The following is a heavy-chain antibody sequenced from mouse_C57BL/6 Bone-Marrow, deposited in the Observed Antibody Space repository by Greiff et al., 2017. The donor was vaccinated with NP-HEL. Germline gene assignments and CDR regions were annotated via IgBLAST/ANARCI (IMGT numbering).Heavy chain of an antibody. D-gene: IGHD3-3*01. CDR2: IYPGSGNP. J-gene: IGHJ3*01. CDR3: ARGDRRTWFAY. Sequence: VQLQQSGAELVRPGASVKLSCKASGYTFTDYYINWVKQRPGQGLEWIARIYPGSGNPNYNEKFKGKATLTAEKSSSTSYMPLSSLTSEDSSVYFCARGDRRTWFAYWGQGTLVTVSA. CDR1: GYTFTDYY. V-gene: IGHV1-76*01.